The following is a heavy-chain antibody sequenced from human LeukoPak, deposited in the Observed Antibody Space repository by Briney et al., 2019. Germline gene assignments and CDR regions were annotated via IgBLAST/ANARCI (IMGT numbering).Heavy chain of an antibody. CDR2: INPNSGGT. Sequence: EASVKVSCKASAYTFTGYYIHWVRQAPGQGLEWMGWINPNSGGTNYAQRFQGRVTMTRGTSISTAYMELSRLRSDDTAVYYCAREADYGDYNAFDIWGQGTTVTVSS. CDR3: AREADYGDYNAFDI. J-gene: IGHJ3*02. D-gene: IGHD4-17*01. CDR1: AYTFTGYY. V-gene: IGHV1-2*02.